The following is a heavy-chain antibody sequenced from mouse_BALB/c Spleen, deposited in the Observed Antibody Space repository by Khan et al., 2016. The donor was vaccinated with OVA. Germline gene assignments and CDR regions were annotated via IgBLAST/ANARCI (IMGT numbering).Heavy chain of an antibody. CDR1: GYTFTNYW. V-gene: IGHV1-69*02. CDR2: IYPSDSYT. Sequence: QVRLQQSGAELVRPGASVKLSCKAAGYTFTNYWMNWVRQRPGQGLEWIGNIYPSDSYTNYNQNFKDKATLTVDKSSSTAYMQLNSPTSEDSAVYCCTRDLHFDFWGQGTTLTVSS. J-gene: IGHJ2*01. CDR3: TRDLHFDF.